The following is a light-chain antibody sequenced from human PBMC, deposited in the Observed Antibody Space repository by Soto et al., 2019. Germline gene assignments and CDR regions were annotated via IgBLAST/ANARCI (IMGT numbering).Light chain of an antibody. CDR1: QSVRSS. CDR2: DTS. CDR3: QQRSNWPRLT. V-gene: IGKV3-11*01. Sequence: EIVLTQSPATLSLSPGERATLSCRASQSVRSSLAWYQQRPGQAPRLLIYDTSNRATGIPARFSGSGSGTDFPLTIGSLEPEDFAVYYCQQRSNWPRLTFGGGTKVQIK. J-gene: IGKJ4*01.